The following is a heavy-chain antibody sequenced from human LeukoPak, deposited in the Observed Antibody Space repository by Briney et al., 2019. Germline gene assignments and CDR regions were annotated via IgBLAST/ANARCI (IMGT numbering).Heavy chain of an antibody. Sequence: GGSLRLSCAASGFTFSTYAMNWVRQAPGKGLEWVGLIRSRPDGGTTDFAAPVKGRFTISRDDSKNTLFLQMNSLQTEDTAVYYCTTGRGSSWTFFDYWGQGTLVTVSS. CDR3: TTGRGSSWTFFDY. V-gene: IGHV3-15*01. J-gene: IGHJ4*02. CDR2: IRSRPDGGTT. CDR1: GFTFSTYA. D-gene: IGHD6-13*01.